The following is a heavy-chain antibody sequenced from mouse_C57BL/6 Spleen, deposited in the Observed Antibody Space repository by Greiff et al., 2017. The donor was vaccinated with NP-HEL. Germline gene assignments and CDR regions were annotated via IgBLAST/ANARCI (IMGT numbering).Heavy chain of an antibody. V-gene: IGHV5-17*01. CDR2: ISSGSSTI. Sequence: EVQGVESGGGLVKPGGSLKLSCAASGFTFSDYGMHWVRQAPEKGLEWVAYISSGSSTIYYADTVKGRFTISRDNAKNTLFLQMTSLRSEDTAMYYCARGIRGAYWGQGTLVTVSA. CDR3: ARGIRGAY. CDR1: GFTFSDYG. J-gene: IGHJ3*01. D-gene: IGHD2-4*01.